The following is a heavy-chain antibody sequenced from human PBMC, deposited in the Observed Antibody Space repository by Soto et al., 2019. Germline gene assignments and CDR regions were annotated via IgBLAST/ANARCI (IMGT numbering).Heavy chain of an antibody. CDR3: AKRVCSGGSCYSPIDY. CDR2: ISGSGGST. Sequence: HPGWSLRLSCAASGFTFSSYAMSWVRQAPGKGLEWVSAISGSGGSTYYADSVKGRFTISRDNSKNTLYLQMNSLRAEDTAVYYCAKRVCSGGSCYSPIDYWGQGTLVTVSS. V-gene: IGHV3-23*01. D-gene: IGHD2-15*01. J-gene: IGHJ4*02. CDR1: GFTFSSYA.